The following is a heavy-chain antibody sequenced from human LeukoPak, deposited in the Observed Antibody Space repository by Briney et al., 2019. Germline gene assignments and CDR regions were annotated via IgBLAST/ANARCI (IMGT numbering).Heavy chain of an antibody. J-gene: IGHJ4*02. D-gene: IGHD3-9*01. CDR2: IRYDGSNK. CDR3: AKERDVLRYFDWLPNFDY. CDR1: GFTFSSYG. Sequence: GGSLRLSCAASGFTFSSYGMHWVRQAPGKGLEWVAFIRYDGSNKYYADSVKGRFTISRDNSKNTLYLQMNSLRAEDTAVYYCAKERDVLRYFDWLPNFDYWGQGTLVTVSS. V-gene: IGHV3-30*02.